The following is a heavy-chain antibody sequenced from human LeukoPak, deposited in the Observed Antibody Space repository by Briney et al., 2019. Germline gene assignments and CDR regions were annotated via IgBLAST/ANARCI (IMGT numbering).Heavy chain of an antibody. CDR2: IYYGGGT. J-gene: IGHJ5*02. Sequence: PSETLSLTATVSGGSGRSYYWGWIPQPPGKGLEGFGIIYYGGGTYYNPPLKSRVTISVDTSKNRFSLKLSSVTAADTAVYYCARGGVSSGWFSIWFDPWGQGTLVTVSS. D-gene: IGHD6-19*01. CDR3: ARGGVSSGWFSIWFDP. V-gene: IGHV4-39*07. CDR1: GGSGRSYY.